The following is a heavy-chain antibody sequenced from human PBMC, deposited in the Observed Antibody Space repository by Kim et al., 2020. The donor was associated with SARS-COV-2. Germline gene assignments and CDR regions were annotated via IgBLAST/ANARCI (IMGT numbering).Heavy chain of an antibody. Sequence: TYYAGSVKGRLTIARDNSKNTLYLQMNSLGAEDTAVYYCARDLFNGYWGQGTLVTVSS. CDR3: ARDLFNGY. D-gene: IGHD2-8*01. CDR2: T. V-gene: IGHV3-23*01. J-gene: IGHJ4*02.